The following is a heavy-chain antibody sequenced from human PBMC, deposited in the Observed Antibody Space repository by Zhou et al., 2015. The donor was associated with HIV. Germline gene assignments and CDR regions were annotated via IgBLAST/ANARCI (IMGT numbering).Heavy chain of an antibody. V-gene: IGHV1-69*04. CDR3: ATGSMNHDYALEL. CDR1: GGTFSGSD. Sequence: LEQSGTEVRKPGSSVNVSCKASGGTFSGSDISWVRQAPGQGLEWMGSITPMFHMETYAEKFRARLTISVDKSTRVAYMELSSLTSEDAAVYFCATGSMNHDYALELWGQGTKVIVS. J-gene: IGHJ3*01. CDR2: ITPMFHME. D-gene: IGHD3-16*01.